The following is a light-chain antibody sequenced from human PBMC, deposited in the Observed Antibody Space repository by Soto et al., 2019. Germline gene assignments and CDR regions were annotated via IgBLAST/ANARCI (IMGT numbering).Light chain of an antibody. V-gene: IGLV1-51*02. Sequence: VLTQPPSVSAAPGQKVTISCSGSSSNIGNKYVSWYQQLPGTAPKLLIYENNKRPAGIPDRFSGSKSGTSATLGITGLQTGDEADYYCGTWDSSLTGEDVFGTGTKVTVL. CDR1: SSNIGNKY. CDR2: ENN. CDR3: GTWDSSLTGEDV. J-gene: IGLJ1*01.